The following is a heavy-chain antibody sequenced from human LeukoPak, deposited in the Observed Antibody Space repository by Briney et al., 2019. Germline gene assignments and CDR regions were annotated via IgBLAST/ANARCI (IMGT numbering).Heavy chain of an antibody. CDR1: GFTFNSYR. D-gene: IGHD6-19*01. Sequence: GGSLRLSCAASGFTFNSYRMNWVRQAPGKGLEWVSSISSSSSYIYYADSVKGRFTISRDNAKNSLYLQMNSLRAEDTAVYYCARHSSGWPNWFDPWGQGTLVTVSS. V-gene: IGHV3-21*01. J-gene: IGHJ5*02. CDR3: ARHSSGWPNWFDP. CDR2: ISSSSSYI.